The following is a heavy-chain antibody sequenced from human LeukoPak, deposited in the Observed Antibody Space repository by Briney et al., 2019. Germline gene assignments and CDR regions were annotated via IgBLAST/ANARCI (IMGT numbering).Heavy chain of an antibody. CDR1: GGSFSGYY. Sequence: SETLSLTCAVYGGSFSGYYWSWVRQPPGKGLEWIGEIYHSGSTNYNPSLKSRVTISVDKSKNQFSLKLSSVTAADTAVYYCATNYYDSSGYRYYFDYWGQGTLVTVSS. CDR2: IYHSGST. J-gene: IGHJ4*02. V-gene: IGHV4-34*01. D-gene: IGHD3-22*01. CDR3: ATNYYDSSGYRYYFDY.